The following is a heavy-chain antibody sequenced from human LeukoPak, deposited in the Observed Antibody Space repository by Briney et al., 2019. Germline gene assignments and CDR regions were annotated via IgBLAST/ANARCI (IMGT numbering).Heavy chain of an antibody. D-gene: IGHD1-1*01. J-gene: IGHJ4*02. CDR2: IYYSGST. V-gene: IGHV4-61*01. CDR3: ARVASTSTFDY. CDR1: GGSVSSGSYY. Sequence: SETLSLTCTVSGGSVSSGSYYWSWIRQPPGKGLEWIGYIYYSGSTNYNPSLKSRVTISVDTSKNQFSLKLSSVTAADTAVYYCARVASTSTFDYWGQGTLVTVSS.